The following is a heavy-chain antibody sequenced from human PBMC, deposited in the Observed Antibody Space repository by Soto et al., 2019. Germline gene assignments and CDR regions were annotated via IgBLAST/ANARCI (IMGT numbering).Heavy chain of an antibody. J-gene: IGHJ4*02. D-gene: IGHD1-26*01. CDR1: GFTFSNYA. CDR2: ISYDGSNK. Sequence: GGSLRLSCAASGFTFSNYAMHWVRQAPGKGLEWVAAISYDGSNKYYADSVKGRFTISRDTSRNTLFLQMNSLRVEDTTMYYCARSTSGSHFDYWGQGTLVTVSS. V-gene: IGHV3-30-3*01. CDR3: ARSTSGSHFDY.